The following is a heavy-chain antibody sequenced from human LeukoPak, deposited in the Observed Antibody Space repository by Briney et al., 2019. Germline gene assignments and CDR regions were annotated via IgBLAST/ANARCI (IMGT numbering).Heavy chain of an antibody. D-gene: IGHD2-21*02. V-gene: IGHV3-30-3*01. CDR1: GFLHSSYA. Sequence: GGPLSLSCAASGFLHSSYAMLWVRQAPGKALEGVGVISYDGSNKYYAHSEKGRFTISRDNSKNTLYLQMNSLRAEDTAVYYCARDAAYCGGDCYTSPYYFDYWGQGTLVTVSS. CDR3: ARDAAYCGGDCYTSPYYFDY. CDR2: ISYDGSNK. J-gene: IGHJ4*02.